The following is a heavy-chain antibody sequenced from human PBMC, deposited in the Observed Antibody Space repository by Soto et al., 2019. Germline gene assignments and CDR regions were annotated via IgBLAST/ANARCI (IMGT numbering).Heavy chain of an antibody. CDR2: IHESGGTK. J-gene: IGHJ4*02. CDR3: AKYPRVWYYDSSGYYPN. Sequence: PGGSLRLSCAASGFGFTFSTSAMSWVRQAPGKGLEWVSNIHESGGTKYYADSVKGRFTISRDNSKNTLYLQMNSLRAEDTAVYYCAKYPRVWYYDSSGYYPNWGQGTLVTVSS. D-gene: IGHD3-22*01. CDR1: GFGFTFSTSA. V-gene: IGHV3-23*01.